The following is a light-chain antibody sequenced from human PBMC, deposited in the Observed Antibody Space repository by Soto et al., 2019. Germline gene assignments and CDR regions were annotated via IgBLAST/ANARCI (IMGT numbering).Light chain of an antibody. J-gene: IGKJ4*01. V-gene: IGKV1-9*01. CDR1: QGIGSY. Sequence: IQLTHSPSSLSASIGDRVTITCRASQGIGSYLAWYQQKPGQAPKLLISAASTLQSGVPSTFSGSGSGTDFTLTISSLQPEDSATYYCQQLNSYPLTFGGGTKVDIK. CDR2: AAS. CDR3: QQLNSYPLT.